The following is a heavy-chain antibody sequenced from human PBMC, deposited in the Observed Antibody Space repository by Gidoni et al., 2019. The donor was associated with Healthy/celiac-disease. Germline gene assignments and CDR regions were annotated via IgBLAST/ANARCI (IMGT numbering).Heavy chain of an antibody. CDR1: GCSISSGGYS. J-gene: IGHJ4*02. D-gene: IGHD4-17*01. CDR3: ARAYGDHYFDY. V-gene: IGHV4-30-2*01. CDR2: IYHSGST. Sequence: QLQLQESGSGLVKPSQPLSLTCAVSGCSISSGGYSWSWIRQPPGKGLEWIGYIYHSGSTYYNPSLKSRVTISVDRSKNQFSLKLSSVTAADTAVYYCARAYGDHYFDYWGQGTLITVSS.